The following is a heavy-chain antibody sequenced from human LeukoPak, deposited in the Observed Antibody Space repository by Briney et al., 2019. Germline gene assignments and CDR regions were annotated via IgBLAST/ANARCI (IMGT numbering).Heavy chain of an antibody. CDR1: GYTFTSYY. Sequence: ASMKVSCKASGYTFTSYYMHWVRQAPGQGLEWMGIINPSGGSTSYAQKFQGRVTMTRDMSTSTVYMELSSLRPEDTAVYYCASSDSSGYYYLDYWGQGTLVTVSS. V-gene: IGHV1-46*01. CDR2: INPSGGST. D-gene: IGHD3-22*01. CDR3: ASSDSSGYYYLDY. J-gene: IGHJ4*02.